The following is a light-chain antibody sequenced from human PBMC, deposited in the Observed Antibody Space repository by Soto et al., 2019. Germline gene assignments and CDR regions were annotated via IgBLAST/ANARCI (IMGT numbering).Light chain of an antibody. Sequence: EIVMTQSPATLSVSPGERATLSCRASQSVSSSLAWYQQKPGQAPRLLIYGASTRATGIPARFSGSGSGTEFTLTISSLQSEDFAVYYCQQYYNWPSFTFGPGTKVDIK. CDR2: GAS. V-gene: IGKV3-15*01. J-gene: IGKJ3*01. CDR1: QSVSSS. CDR3: QQYYNWPSFT.